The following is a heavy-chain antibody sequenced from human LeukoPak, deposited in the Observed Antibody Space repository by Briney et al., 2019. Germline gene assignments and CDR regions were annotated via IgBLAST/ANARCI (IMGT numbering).Heavy chain of an antibody. Sequence: PSETLSLTCTVSGGSISSSNYYWGWIRQPPGKGLEWIGSIFYSGSTYYNPSLKSRVTISVDTSKNQFSLKLSSVTAADTAVYYCARHVVYFGIDYWGQGTLVTVSS. V-gene: IGHV4-39*01. D-gene: IGHD2-8*02. CDR1: GGSISSSNYY. CDR2: IFYSGST. J-gene: IGHJ4*02. CDR3: ARHVVYFGIDY.